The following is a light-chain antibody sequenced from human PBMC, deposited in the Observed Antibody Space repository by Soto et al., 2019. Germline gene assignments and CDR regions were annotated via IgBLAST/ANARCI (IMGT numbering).Light chain of an antibody. CDR3: QQYNSYRT. Sequence: DIQRNHSPSTLSASVCGRLTMNCRASQSISSWSSWYQQKPGQAPKLLIYKASSLESGVPSRFSGSGSGTEFTPTISSLQPDDFATYYCQQYNSYRTFGQGTKVDTK. J-gene: IGKJ1*01. V-gene: IGKV1-5*03. CDR1: QSISSW. CDR2: KAS.